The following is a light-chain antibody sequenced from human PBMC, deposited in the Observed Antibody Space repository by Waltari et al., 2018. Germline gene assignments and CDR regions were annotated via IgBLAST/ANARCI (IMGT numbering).Light chain of an antibody. CDR1: RSIRSY. J-gene: IGKJ2*01. V-gene: IGKV3-15*01. CDR2: VAF. Sequence: EIVMTQSPATLSVSTGDRVTLSCRASRSIRSYLVWYQQKPGQAPRLLIYVAFTRATGIPARFSGSGSGTEFTLTISSLQSEDFAVYYCQHYINWPHTFGQGTKLEIK. CDR3: QHYINWPHT.